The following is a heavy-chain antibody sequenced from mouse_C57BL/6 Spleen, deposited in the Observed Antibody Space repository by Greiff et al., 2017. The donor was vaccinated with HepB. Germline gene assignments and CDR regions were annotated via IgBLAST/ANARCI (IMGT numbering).Heavy chain of an antibody. CDR1: GFSLTSYG. J-gene: IGHJ1*03. CDR3: AKKGDDGSSYWYFDV. Sequence: VQLVESGPGLVQPSQSLSITCTVSGFSLTSYGVHWVRQSPGKGLEWLGVIWRGGSTDYNAAFMYRLSITKDNSKSQVFFKMNSLQADDTAIYYCAKKGDDGSSYWYFDVWGTGTTVTVSS. V-gene: IGHV2-5*01. D-gene: IGHD1-1*01. CDR2: IWRGGST.